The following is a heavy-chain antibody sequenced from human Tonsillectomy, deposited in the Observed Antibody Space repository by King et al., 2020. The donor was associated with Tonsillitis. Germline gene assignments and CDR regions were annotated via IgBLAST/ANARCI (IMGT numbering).Heavy chain of an antibody. Sequence: QLVQSGAEVKKPGASVKVSCKVSGYTLTELSMHWVRQAPGKGLEWMGGFDPEDGETIYAQKFQGRVTMTEDTSTDTAYMELSSLRSEDTAVYYCATQTHLIRIFGVAQKADAFDIWGQGTMVTVSS. D-gene: IGHD3-3*01. CDR1: GYTLTELS. J-gene: IGHJ3*02. CDR3: ATQTHLIRIFGVAQKADAFDI. CDR2: FDPEDGET. V-gene: IGHV1-24*01.